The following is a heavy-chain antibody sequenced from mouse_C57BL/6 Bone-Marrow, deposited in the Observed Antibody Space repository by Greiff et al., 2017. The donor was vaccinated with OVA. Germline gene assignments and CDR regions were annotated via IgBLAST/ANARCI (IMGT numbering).Heavy chain of an antibody. CDR2: IDPENGDT. D-gene: IGHD2-4*01. CDR3: TAGLRRAMDD. CDR1: GFNIKDDY. V-gene: IGHV14-4*01. Sequence: EVQLQQSGAELVRPGASVKLSCTASGFNIKDDYMHWVKQRPEQGLEWIGWIDPENGDTEYASKFQGKAPITADTSSNTAYLQLSSLTSEDTAVYYCTAGLRRAMDDWGQGTSVTVSS. J-gene: IGHJ4*01.